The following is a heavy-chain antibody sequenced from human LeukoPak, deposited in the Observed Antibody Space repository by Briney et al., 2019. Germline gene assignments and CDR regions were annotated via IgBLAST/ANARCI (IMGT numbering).Heavy chain of an antibody. CDR2: IYSGGST. Sequence: PGGSLRLSCAASGFTVSSNYMSWVRQAPGKGLEWVSVIYSGGSTYYADSVKGRFTISRDNSKNTLYLQMNSLRAEDTAVYYCSKGPLPAGGKYYYRIDVWGQGTTVTVSS. CDR3: SKGPLPAGGKYYYRIDV. J-gene: IGHJ6*02. V-gene: IGHV3-66*01. D-gene: IGHD4-23*01. CDR1: GFTVSSNY.